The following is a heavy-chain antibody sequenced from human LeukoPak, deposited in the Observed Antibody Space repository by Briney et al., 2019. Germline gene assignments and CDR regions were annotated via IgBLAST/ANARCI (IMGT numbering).Heavy chain of an antibody. V-gene: IGHV4-30-4*01. D-gene: IGHD6-13*01. Sequence: PSETLSLTCTVSGGSISSGDYYWSWIRQPPGKGLEWIGYIYYSGSIYYNPSLKSRVTISVDTSKNQFSLKLSSVTAADTAVYYCARGGDSSSWFDYWGQGTLVTVSS. CDR1: GGSISSGDYY. J-gene: IGHJ4*02. CDR3: ARGGDSSSWFDY. CDR2: IYYSGSI.